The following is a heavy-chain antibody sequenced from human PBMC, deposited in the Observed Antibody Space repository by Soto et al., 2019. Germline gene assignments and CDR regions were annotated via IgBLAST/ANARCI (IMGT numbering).Heavy chain of an antibody. J-gene: IGHJ5*02. CDR2: IYWDDDK. D-gene: IGHD3-16*01. Sequence: SGPTLVNPTQTLTLTCTFSGFSLSTSGVGVGWIRQPPGKALEWLALIYWDDDKRYSPSLKSRLTITKDTSKIQVVLTMTNMDPVDTATYYCAHSLYDYVWGTNWFDPWGQGTLVTVSS. V-gene: IGHV2-5*02. CDR3: AHSLYDYVWGTNWFDP. CDR1: GFSLSTSGVG.